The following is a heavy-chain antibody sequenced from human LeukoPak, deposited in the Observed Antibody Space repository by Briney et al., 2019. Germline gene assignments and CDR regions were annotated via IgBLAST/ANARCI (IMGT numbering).Heavy chain of an antibody. J-gene: IGHJ4*02. D-gene: IGHD6-19*01. Sequence: GESLRLSCAASGFTFGSYWMHWVRQAPGKGLVWVSRINNDGGDTVYADSVKGRFTMSRDSAKNTLYLQMNSLRVEDTAVYYCARGNSGPDYWGQGTLLTVSS. CDR2: INNDGGDT. V-gene: IGHV3-74*01. CDR1: GFTFGSYW. CDR3: ARGNSGPDY.